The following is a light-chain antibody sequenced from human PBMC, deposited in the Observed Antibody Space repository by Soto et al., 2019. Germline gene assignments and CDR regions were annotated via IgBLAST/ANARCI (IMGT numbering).Light chain of an antibody. CDR2: EVN. V-gene: IGLV2-23*02. J-gene: IGLJ1*01. CDR1: ISDVGSHNL. Sequence: QSVLTQPASVSGSPGQSITISCTGTISDVGSHNLVSWYQQHPDKAPKLIIYEVNERPSGVSSRFSGSKSGNTASLTVSGLQPDDEADYNCCSFAGSNPFTYVLGTGTKVTVL. CDR3: CSFAGSNPFTYV.